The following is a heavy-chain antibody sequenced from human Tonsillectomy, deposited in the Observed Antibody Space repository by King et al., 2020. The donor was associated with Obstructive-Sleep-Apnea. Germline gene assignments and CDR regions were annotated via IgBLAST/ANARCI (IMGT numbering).Heavy chain of an antibody. D-gene: IGHD1-26*01. CDR1: GFTFTLWG. CDR3: ARDNSGSIDF. CDR2: ISFDEDDK. J-gene: IGHJ4*02. Sequence: VQLVESGGGVVQPGRSLRLSCAASGFTFTLWGLHWVRQIPGKGLEWVAGISFDEDDKYYLDSVKGRFTISRDNSKNTLYLRMDSLRPDDTAIYYCARDNSGSIDFWGQGTLVTVSS. V-gene: IGHV3-30*04.